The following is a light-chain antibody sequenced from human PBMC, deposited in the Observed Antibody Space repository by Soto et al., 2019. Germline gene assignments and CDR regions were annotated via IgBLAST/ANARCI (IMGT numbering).Light chain of an antibody. CDR3: QQHSHWPPWT. Sequence: VLTQSPATLSLSPGERATLSCRASQNVRAFLDWYQQKPGQAPRLLIYAASNRATGIPDRFSGSGSGTDFTLTISSLEPEDFAVYYCQQHSHWPPWTFGQGTRVEIQ. CDR1: QNVRAF. J-gene: IGKJ1*01. CDR2: AAS. V-gene: IGKV3-11*01.